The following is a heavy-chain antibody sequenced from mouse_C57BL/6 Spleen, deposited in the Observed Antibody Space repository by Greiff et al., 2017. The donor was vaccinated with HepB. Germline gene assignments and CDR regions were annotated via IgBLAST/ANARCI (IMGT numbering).Heavy chain of an antibody. D-gene: IGHD2-5*01. CDR1: GYTFTDYN. J-gene: IGHJ3*01. Sequence: EVQLQQSGPELVKPGASVKMSCKASGYTFTDYNMHWVKQSHGKSLEWIGYINPNNGGTSYNQKFKGKTTLTVNKYSRTAYMELRSLTSEDSAVYYCARGSNYVLFAYWGQGTLVTVSA. V-gene: IGHV1-22*01. CDR2: INPNNGGT. CDR3: ARGSNYVLFAY.